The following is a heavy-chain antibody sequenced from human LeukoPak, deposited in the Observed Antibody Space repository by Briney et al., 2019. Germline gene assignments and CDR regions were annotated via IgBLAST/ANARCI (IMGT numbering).Heavy chain of an antibody. D-gene: IGHD6-6*01. CDR3: ASYSSSSGGFDY. J-gene: IGHJ4*02. CDR2: TYYRSKWFN. CDR1: GDSVSSNSAA. V-gene: IGHV6-1*01. Sequence: SQTLSLTCAISGDSVSSNSAAWNWIRQSPSRGLEWLRRTYYRSKWFNDYAPSVKSRITINPDTSKNHFSLQLNSVTPEDTAVYYCASYSSSSGGFDYWGQGTLVTVSS.